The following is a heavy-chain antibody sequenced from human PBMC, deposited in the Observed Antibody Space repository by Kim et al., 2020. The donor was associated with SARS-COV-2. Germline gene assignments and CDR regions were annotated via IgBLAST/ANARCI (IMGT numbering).Heavy chain of an antibody. CDR3: TMHSGSSTTNDY. D-gene: IGHD1-26*01. V-gene: IGHV3-73*01. Sequence: AYAASVKGRFTISRDDSKNTASLQMHSLKTEDTAVYYCTMHSGSSTTNDYWGQGTLVTVSS. J-gene: IGHJ4*02.